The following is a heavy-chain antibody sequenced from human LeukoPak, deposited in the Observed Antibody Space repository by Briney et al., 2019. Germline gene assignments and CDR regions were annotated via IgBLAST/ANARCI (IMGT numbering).Heavy chain of an antibody. V-gene: IGHV3-23*01. CDR2: ISDSGNT. D-gene: IGHD6-19*01. CDR3: ARRPGIAVAGAFDY. J-gene: IGHJ4*02. Sequence: PGGSLRLSCAASGFTLSSYAMSWVRQAPGKGLEWVSAISDSGNTYHADSVKGRFTISRDNSKNTLYLQMNSLRAEDTAVYYCARRPGIAVAGAFDYWGQGTLVTVSS. CDR1: GFTLSSYA.